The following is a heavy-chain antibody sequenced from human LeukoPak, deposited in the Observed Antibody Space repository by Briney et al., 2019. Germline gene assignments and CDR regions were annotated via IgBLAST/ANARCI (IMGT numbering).Heavy chain of an antibody. V-gene: IGHV4-34*01. J-gene: IGHJ4*02. CDR3: ARGFNPPPYYDFWSGHTEGYVFDY. CDR2: INHSGST. D-gene: IGHD3-3*01. CDR1: GGSFSDYY. Sequence: SETLSLTCAVDGGSFSDYYWSRIRQPPGKGLEWIGEINHSGSTNYNPSLKSRVTISVDTSKNQFSLKLSSVTAADTAVYYCARGFNPPPYYDFWSGHTEGYVFDYWGQGTLVTVSS.